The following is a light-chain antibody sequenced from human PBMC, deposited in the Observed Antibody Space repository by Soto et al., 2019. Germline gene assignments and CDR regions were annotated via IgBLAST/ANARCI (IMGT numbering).Light chain of an antibody. J-gene: IGKJ3*01. V-gene: IGKV3-15*01. CDR1: ESVGRS. CDR2: DAS. CDR3: QQYKDWPPIT. Sequence: IVLTQSPATLSVSPGERATFSCRASESVGRSLAWYQHKPDQAPRLLIFDASITASGIPARFSGSGSGTQFTLTVSSLQSEDFAVYYCQQYKDWPPITFGPGTKVDIK.